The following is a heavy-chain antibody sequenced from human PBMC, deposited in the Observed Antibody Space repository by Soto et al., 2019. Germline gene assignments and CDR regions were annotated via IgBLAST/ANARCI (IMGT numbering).Heavy chain of an antibody. D-gene: IGHD3-10*02. CDR1: GDSFTRYW. CDR3: VTPAGPMVGADY. CDR2: IYPDDSDT. V-gene: IGHV5-51*01. J-gene: IGHJ4*02. Sequence: PGESLKISCKASGDSFTRYWIGWVRQMPGKGLEWMGVIYPDDSDTIYSPSFQGHVTISADKSINTAYLQWGSLGASDTAIYYCVTPAGPMVGADYWGRGTLVTVSS.